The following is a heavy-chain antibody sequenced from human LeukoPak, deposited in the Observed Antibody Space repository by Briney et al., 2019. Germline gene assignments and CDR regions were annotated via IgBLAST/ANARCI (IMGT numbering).Heavy chain of an antibody. CDR1: GYTFTSYY. J-gene: IGHJ6*03. D-gene: IGHD3-10*01. V-gene: IGHV1-46*01. Sequence: ASVKVSCKASGYTFTSYYMHWVRQAPGQGLEWMGIINPSGGSTSYAQKFQGRVTMTRDMSTSTVYMELSSLRSEDTAVYYCARSIGTYYYGSGRTYYYYYMDVWGKGTTVTISS. CDR2: INPSGGST. CDR3: ARSIGTYYYGSGRTYYYYYMDV.